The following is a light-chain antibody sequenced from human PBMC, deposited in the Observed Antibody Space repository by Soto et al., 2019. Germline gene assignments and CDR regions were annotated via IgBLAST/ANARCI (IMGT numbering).Light chain of an antibody. CDR2: DNN. CDR3: GTWDSSLSVYA. V-gene: IGLV1-51*01. Sequence: QSVLTQPPSVSAAPGQKVTIFCSGSSSNIGNNYVSWYQQLPGTAPKLLIYDNNKRPSGIPDRFSGSKSGTSATLGITGHQTGDEADYYCGTWDSSLSVYAFGPGTKVPVL. CDR1: SSNIGNNY. J-gene: IGLJ1*01.